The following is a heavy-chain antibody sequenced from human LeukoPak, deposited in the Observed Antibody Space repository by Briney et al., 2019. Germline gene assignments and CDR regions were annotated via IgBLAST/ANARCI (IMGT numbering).Heavy chain of an antibody. Sequence: GGSLRLSCAASGFMLDIYAMTWVRQAPGNGLDWVSAGSATANSTYYADAVKGRFIISRDNAKNTVYLQMSSVSVDDTAVYYCARGPSCSSHSCYVIGALDIWGQGTLVAVSS. D-gene: IGHD2-2*01. CDR2: GSATANST. J-gene: IGHJ3*02. CDR1: GFMLDIYA. V-gene: IGHV3-23*01. CDR3: ARGPSCSSHSCYVIGALDI.